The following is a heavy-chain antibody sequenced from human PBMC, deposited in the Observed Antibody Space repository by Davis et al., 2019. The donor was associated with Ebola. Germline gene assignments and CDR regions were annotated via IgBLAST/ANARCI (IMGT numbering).Heavy chain of an antibody. D-gene: IGHD2-21*02. CDR3: AKDTANIWFDI. Sequence: GESLKISCVASGFTFGTYAMTWARQAPGKGLEWVSTLCTSADTYYADSVKGRFTISRDNSRNTLYLQMNGLRVEDTAIYYCAKDTANIWFDIWGQGTMVTVSS. CDR1: GFTFGTYA. V-gene: IGHV3-23*01. J-gene: IGHJ3*02. CDR2: LCTSADT.